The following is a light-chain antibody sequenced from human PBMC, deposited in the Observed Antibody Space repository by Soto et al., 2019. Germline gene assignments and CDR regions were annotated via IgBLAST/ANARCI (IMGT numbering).Light chain of an antibody. Sequence: QSVLTQPASVSGSPGQSITISCTGTSSDVGGYNYVSWYQQHPGKAPKLMIYEVSNRPSGVSNRFSGSKSGNTASLTISGLQAEDEADYYCSSYTSSSTFYVFGTGKKVTV. V-gene: IGLV2-14*01. J-gene: IGLJ1*01. CDR2: EVS. CDR3: SSYTSSSTFYV. CDR1: SSDVGGYNY.